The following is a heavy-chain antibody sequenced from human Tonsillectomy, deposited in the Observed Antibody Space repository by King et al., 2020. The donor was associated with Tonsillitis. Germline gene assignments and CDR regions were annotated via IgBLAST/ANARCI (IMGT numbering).Heavy chain of an antibody. CDR1: VDSISSYY. CDR3: ASSAGLYSYFYGMDV. V-gene: IGHV4-59*01. CDR2: IYYSGST. D-gene: IGHD2-2*02. Sequence: QLQESGPGLVKPSETLSLTCTVSVDSISSYYLSWIRQPPGKGLEWIGYIYYSGSTNYNPSLTSPVTISVDTSNIQFYLKLSIVTAADTAVYYCASSAGLYSYFYGMDVWGLGTTVTVSS. J-gene: IGHJ6*02.